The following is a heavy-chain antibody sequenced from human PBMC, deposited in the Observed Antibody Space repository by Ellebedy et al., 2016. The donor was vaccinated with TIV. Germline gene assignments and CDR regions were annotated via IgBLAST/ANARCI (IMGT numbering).Heavy chain of an antibody. J-gene: IGHJ3*02. CDR2: IWFNGKLK. V-gene: IGHV3-33*01. Sequence: GESLKISCAASGFTFSQYHMHWVRQAPGKGLEWVALIWFNGKLKYYTDSVKGRFTISRENAKNSLYLQMNSLRAGDTALYYCARGADGYTGAFDIWGQGTMVTVSS. CDR3: ARGADGYTGAFDI. D-gene: IGHD5-24*01. CDR1: GFTFSQYH.